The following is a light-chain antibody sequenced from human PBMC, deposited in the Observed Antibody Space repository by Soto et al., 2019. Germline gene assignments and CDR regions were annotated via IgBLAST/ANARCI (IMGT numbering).Light chain of an antibody. J-gene: IGKJ5*01. V-gene: IGKV3-20*01. Sequence: EIVLTHSPGTLSLSPWEIATLSCRASQSVRSNYLTWYQQKPGQAPRLLIFGASSRATGIPDRFSGSGSGTDFTLTISRLEPEDFAVYYCQQYGSSPITFGQGTRLEIK. CDR1: QSVRSNY. CDR3: QQYGSSPIT. CDR2: GAS.